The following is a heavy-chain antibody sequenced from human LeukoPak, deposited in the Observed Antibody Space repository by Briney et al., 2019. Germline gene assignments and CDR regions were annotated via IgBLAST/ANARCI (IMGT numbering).Heavy chain of an antibody. J-gene: IGHJ4*02. V-gene: IGHV3-30*18. Sequence: PGGSLRLSCAASGFTFSSYGMHWVRQAPGKGLEWVAVISYDGSKKYYADSVKGRFTISRDNSKNTLYLQMNSLRAEDTAVYYCAKDSLSWIPFQSFDYWGQGTLVTVSS. CDR1: GFTFSSYG. CDR3: AKDSLSWIPFQSFDY. CDR2: ISYDGSKK. D-gene: IGHD5-18*01.